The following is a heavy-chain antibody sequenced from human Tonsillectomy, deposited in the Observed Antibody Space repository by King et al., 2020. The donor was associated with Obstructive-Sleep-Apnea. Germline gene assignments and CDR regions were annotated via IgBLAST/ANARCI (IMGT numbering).Heavy chain of an antibody. D-gene: IGHD3-10*01. CDR3: AREEEYGSGSYYDY. Sequence: QVQLQESGPGLVKPSETLSLTCTVSGGSISSSSYYWGWIRQPPGKGLEWIGSIYYSGSTYYNPSLKSRVTISVDTSKNQFSLKLSSVTAADTALYYCAREEEYGSGSYYDYWGQGTLVTVSS. CDR1: GGSISSSSYY. V-gene: IGHV4-39*07. CDR2: IYYSGST. J-gene: IGHJ4*02.